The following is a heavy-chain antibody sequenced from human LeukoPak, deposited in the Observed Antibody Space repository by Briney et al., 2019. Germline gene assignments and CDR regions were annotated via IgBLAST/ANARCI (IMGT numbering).Heavy chain of an antibody. D-gene: IGHD3-16*01. V-gene: IGHV1-18*01. CDR3: ARDEGGPVNY. J-gene: IGHJ4*02. Sequence: ASVKVSCKASGYTFTSHGISWVRQAPGQGLEWMGWISSNNGNTKCAQKFQGRVTMTTETSTSTAYMELRSLRSDDTAVYYCARDEGGPVNYWGQGTLVTVSS. CDR1: GYTFTSHG. CDR2: ISSNNGNT.